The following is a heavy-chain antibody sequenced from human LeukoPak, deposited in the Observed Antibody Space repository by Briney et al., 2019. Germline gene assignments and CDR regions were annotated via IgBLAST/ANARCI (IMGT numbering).Heavy chain of an antibody. CDR1: GFTFSSYA. Sequence: PGGSLRLSCAASGFTFSSYAMSWVRQAPGKGLEWVSAISGSGGSTYYADSVKGRFTISRDNSKNTLYLQTNSLRAEDAAVYYCAKYCSSTSCLTQDDYWGQGTLVTVSS. J-gene: IGHJ4*02. D-gene: IGHD2-2*01. CDR3: AKYCSSTSCLTQDDY. V-gene: IGHV3-23*01. CDR2: ISGSGGST.